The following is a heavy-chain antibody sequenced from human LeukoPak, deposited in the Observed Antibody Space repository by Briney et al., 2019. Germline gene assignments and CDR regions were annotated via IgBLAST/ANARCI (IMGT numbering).Heavy chain of an antibody. Sequence: GGSLRLSXAASGFTFSSYSMNWVRQAPGKGMEWVSSISSSSNYIYYADSVKGRFTISRDNAKNSLYLQMNRLRAEDTAVYYCARDQDSYVQDYYDSSGYYRWGQGTLVTVSS. D-gene: IGHD3-22*01. CDR3: ARDQDSYVQDYYDSSGYYR. V-gene: IGHV3-21*01. CDR2: ISSSSNYI. CDR1: GFTFSSYS. J-gene: IGHJ4*02.